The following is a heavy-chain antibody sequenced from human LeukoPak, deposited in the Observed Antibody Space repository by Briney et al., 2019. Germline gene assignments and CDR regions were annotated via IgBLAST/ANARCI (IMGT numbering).Heavy chain of an antibody. J-gene: IGHJ6*03. Sequence: KASETLSLTCTVSGGSISSSSYYWGWIRQPPGKGLEWIGSIYYSGSTYYNPSLKSRVTISVDTSKNQFSLKLSSVTAADTAVYYCARDRFDYMDVWGKGTTVTVSS. V-gene: IGHV4-39*07. CDR1: GGSISSSSYY. D-gene: IGHD3-16*01. CDR2: IYYSGST. CDR3: ARDRFDYMDV.